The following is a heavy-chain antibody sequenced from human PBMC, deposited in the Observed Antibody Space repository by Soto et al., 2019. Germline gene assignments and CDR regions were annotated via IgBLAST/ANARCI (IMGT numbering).Heavy chain of an antibody. CDR2: IIPILGIA. J-gene: IGHJ3*02. D-gene: IGHD3-9*01. CDR3: ATSPTVDILTGYYNKGSGAFDI. V-gene: IGHV1-69*02. CDR1: GGTFSSYT. Sequence: SVKVSCKASGGTFSSYTISWVRQAPGQGLEWMGRIIPILGIANYAQKFQGRVTITADKSTSTAYMELSSLRSEDTAVYYCATSPTVDILTGYYNKGSGAFDIWGQGTMVTVAS.